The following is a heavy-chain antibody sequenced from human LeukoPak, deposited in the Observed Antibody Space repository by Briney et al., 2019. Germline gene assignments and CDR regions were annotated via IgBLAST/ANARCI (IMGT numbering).Heavy chain of an antibody. V-gene: IGHV3-11*01. D-gene: IGHD5-18*01. CDR2: ISSSGSFI. CDR1: GFTFSDYY. Sequence: GGSLRLSSAASGFTFSDYYMSWIRQAPGKGLEWVSYISSSGSFIYYAGSVKGRFTISRDNAKNSLYLQMNSLRAEDTAVYYCARATAADTAMVSFDYWGQGTLVTVSS. CDR3: ARATAADTAMVSFDY. J-gene: IGHJ4*02.